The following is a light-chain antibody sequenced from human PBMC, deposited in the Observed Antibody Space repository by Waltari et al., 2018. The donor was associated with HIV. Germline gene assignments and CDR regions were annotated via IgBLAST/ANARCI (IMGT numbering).Light chain of an antibody. CDR2: RNN. CDR1: SSNIGSNY. V-gene: IGLV1-47*01. J-gene: IGLJ2*01. CDR3: SAWDDNVNAL. Sequence: QPVLTQPPSASETPGQRVTISCSGSSSNIGSNYVYWYKHLPGTAPKLLIYRNNQRPSGVPDRFSGSKSGTSASLAISGLQSDDEAYYYCSAWDDNVNALFGGGTKLTVL.